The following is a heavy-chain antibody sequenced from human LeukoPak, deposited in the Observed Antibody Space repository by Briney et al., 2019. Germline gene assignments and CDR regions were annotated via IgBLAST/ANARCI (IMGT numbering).Heavy chain of an antibody. Sequence: AGGSLRLSCAASGFTFSAYWMHWARQAPGKGLVWVSRVKYDGSTTAYADSVKGRFTISRDNTRNILYLEMNSLRVEDTAVYYCARDLNWLLFDYWGQGALVTVSS. CDR3: ARDLNWLLFDY. CDR2: VKYDGSTT. CDR1: GFTFSAYW. J-gene: IGHJ4*02. V-gene: IGHV3-74*01. D-gene: IGHD3/OR15-3a*01.